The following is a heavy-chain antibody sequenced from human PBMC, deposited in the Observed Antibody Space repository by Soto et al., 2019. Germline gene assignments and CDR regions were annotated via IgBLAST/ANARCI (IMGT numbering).Heavy chain of an antibody. Sequence: SVKVSCKASGGSLSTNTISWVRQAPGQGLEWMGGTGSGTGPGNHAQKFQGRLTVTADKSTSTVYMELTNLSSEDTAVYYCARRDSGGFYRFFDSWGQGTLVTVSS. V-gene: IGHV1-69*06. CDR3: ARRDSGGFYRFFDS. D-gene: IGHD2-15*01. J-gene: IGHJ4*02. CDR1: GGSLSTNT. CDR2: TGSGTGPG.